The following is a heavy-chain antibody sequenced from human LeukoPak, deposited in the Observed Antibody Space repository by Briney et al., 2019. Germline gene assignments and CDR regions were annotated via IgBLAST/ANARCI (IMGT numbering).Heavy chain of an antibody. CDR2: IHDSGIT. Sequence: PSETLSLTCTVSGGSISSYSWSWIRQPPGKGLECIGYIHDSGITNYNPSLKSRVTISIDTPKNQFSLKVTSVTAADTAVYYCARGRPAAGQDFFDYWGQGTLVTVSS. V-gene: IGHV4-59*01. CDR1: GGSISSYS. CDR3: ARGRPAAGQDFFDY. D-gene: IGHD6-13*01. J-gene: IGHJ4*02.